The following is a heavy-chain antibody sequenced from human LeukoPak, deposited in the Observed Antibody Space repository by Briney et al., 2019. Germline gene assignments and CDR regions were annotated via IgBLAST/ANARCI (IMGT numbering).Heavy chain of an antibody. CDR3: AREEYSSDWYGHDS. CDR1: GGSISSSNW. J-gene: IGHJ4*02. D-gene: IGHD6-13*01. Sequence: SGTLSLTCAVSGGSISSSNWWSWVRQPPGKGLEWIGEIYHSGSTNYNPSLKSRVTISVDKSKNQFSLRLTSVTAADTAFYYCAREEYSSDWYGHDSWGQGTLVTVSS. V-gene: IGHV4-4*02. CDR2: IYHSGST.